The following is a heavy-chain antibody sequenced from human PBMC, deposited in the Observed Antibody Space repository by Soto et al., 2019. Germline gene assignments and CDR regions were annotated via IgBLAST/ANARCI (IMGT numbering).Heavy chain of an antibody. J-gene: IGHJ3*02. D-gene: IGHD5-18*01. CDR2: INHSGST. V-gene: IGHV4-34*01. Sequence: QVQLQQWGAGLLKPSETLSLTCAVYGGSFSGYYWSGIRQPPGKGLEWIGEINHSGSTNYNPSLKSRVTISVDTSKNQFSLELSSVTAADTAVYYCAGYAAFDIWGQGTMVTVSS. CDR3: AGYAAFDI. CDR1: GGSFSGYY.